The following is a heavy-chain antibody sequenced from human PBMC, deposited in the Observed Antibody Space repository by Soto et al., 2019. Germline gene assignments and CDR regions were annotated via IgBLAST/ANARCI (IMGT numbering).Heavy chain of an antibody. CDR3: AKDVVVGATTGLGDYYYYYGMDV. CDR2: ISYDGSNK. D-gene: IGHD1-26*01. V-gene: IGHV3-30*18. Sequence: GGSLGLSCAASGFTFSSYGMHWVRQAPGKGLEWVAVISYDGSNKYYADSVKGRFTISRDNSKNTLYLQMNSLRAEDTAVYYCAKDVVVGATTGLGDYYYYYGMDVWGRGTTVTVSS. J-gene: IGHJ6*02. CDR1: GFTFSSYG.